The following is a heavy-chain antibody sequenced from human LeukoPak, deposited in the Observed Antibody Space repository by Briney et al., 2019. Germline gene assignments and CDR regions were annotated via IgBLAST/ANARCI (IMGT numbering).Heavy chain of an antibody. CDR1: GFTFDDYG. V-gene: IGHV3-20*04. CDR3: AKSGLNRFDY. J-gene: IGHJ4*02. Sequence: PGGSLRLSCAASGFTFDDYGMSWVRHAPGKGLEWVSGINWNGGSTGYADSVKGRFTISRDDSKKTLYLQMNSLRAEDTAVYYCAKSGLNRFDYWGQGILVTVSS. CDR2: INWNGGST. D-gene: IGHD1-14*01.